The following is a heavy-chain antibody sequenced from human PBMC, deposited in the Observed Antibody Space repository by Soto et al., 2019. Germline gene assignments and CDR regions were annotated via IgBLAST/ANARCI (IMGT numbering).Heavy chain of an antibody. Sequence: QLQESGPGLVKPSETLSLTCSVSGDSINSDKHYWGWIRQPPGKGLEWIGSIYYRGNTYYNPSLQTRVTISLDKSESQFSLRLNSVTAADSAVYFCARLEGLATISYYFDFWGQGAQVTVSS. CDR3: ARLEGLATISYYFDF. D-gene: IGHD3-9*01. V-gene: IGHV4-39*01. J-gene: IGHJ4*02. CDR1: GDSINSDKHY. CDR2: IYYRGNT.